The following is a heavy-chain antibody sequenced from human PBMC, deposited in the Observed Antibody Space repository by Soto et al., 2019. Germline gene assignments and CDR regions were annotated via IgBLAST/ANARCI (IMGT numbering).Heavy chain of an antibody. CDR1: GFTFSSYA. D-gene: IGHD2-15*01. CDR3: AKRRGAGGHFDY. V-gene: IGHV3-23*01. CDR2: VSIGGST. J-gene: IGHJ4*02. Sequence: DVQLLESGGGLVQPEGSLRLSCAASGFTFSSYAMDWVRQGPGKGLEWVAVVSIGGSTHYADSVRGRFTISRDNSKNTLSLQMNSLTAEDTAVYLCAKRRGAGGHFDYWGQGALVTVSS.